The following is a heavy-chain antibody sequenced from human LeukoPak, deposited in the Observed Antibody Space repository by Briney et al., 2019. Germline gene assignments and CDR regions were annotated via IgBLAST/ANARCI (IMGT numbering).Heavy chain of an antibody. Sequence: GRSLRLSCAASGFTFSSYSMNWARQAPGKGLEWVSSISSSSSSYIYYADSVKGRFTISRDNAKNSLYLQMNSLRAEDTAVYYCARDTYGSGALWFDPWGQGTLVTVSS. D-gene: IGHD3-10*01. CDR3: ARDTYGSGALWFDP. V-gene: IGHV3-21*01. J-gene: IGHJ5*02. CDR2: ISSSSSSYI. CDR1: GFTFSSYS.